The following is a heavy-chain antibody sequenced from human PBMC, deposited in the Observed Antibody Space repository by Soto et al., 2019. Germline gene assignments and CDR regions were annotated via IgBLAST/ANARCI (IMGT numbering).Heavy chain of an antibody. V-gene: IGHV3-72*01. D-gene: IGHD1-26*01. CDR3: ARGRYGSYPDFAY. J-gene: IGHJ4*02. Sequence: EVQLVESGGGLVQPGGSLRLSCAASGFTFSDHYMDWVRQAPGKGLEWVGRSRNIANSYTTEYAASVKGRFTVSRDDSQKSLYLQMNSLNTEDTAVYYCARGRYGSYPDFAYWGQGTLVTVSS. CDR1: GFTFSDHY. CDR2: SRNIANSYTT.